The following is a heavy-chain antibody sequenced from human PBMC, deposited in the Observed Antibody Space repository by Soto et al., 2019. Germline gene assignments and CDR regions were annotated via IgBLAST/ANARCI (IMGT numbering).Heavy chain of an antibody. V-gene: IGHV1-69*13. Sequence: ASVKVSCKASGGTFSSYAISWVRQAPGQGLEWMGGIIPIFGTANYAQKFQGRVTITADESTSTAYMELSSLRSEDTAVYYCASVIAYGGNSDDAFDIWGQGTMVTVSS. J-gene: IGHJ3*02. CDR1: GGTFSSYA. CDR3: ASVIAYGGNSDDAFDI. D-gene: IGHD4-17*01. CDR2: IIPIFGTA.